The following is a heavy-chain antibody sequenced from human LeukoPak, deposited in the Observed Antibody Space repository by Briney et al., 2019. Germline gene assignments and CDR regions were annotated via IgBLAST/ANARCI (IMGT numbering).Heavy chain of an antibody. J-gene: IGHJ3*02. Sequence: ASVKVSCKASGYTFTAYYVHWVRQAPGQGLEWMGWINPDSGATNYVQKFQGRVTMTGDTSISTAYMELRSLRSDDTAVYYCARDSRVAFDIWGQGTMVTVSS. CDR3: ARDSRVAFDI. CDR2: INPDSGAT. CDR1: GYTFTAYY. V-gene: IGHV1-2*02.